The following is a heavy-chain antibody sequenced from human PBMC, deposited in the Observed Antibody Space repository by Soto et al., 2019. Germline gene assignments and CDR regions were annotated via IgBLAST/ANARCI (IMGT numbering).Heavy chain of an antibody. V-gene: IGHV4-34*01. CDR2: INHSGST. D-gene: IGHD3-3*01. CDR1: GGSFSGDY. J-gene: IGHJ6*02. Sequence: LSXTCAVYGGSFSGDYCSWIRQPPGKGLEWIGEINHSGSTNYNPSLKSRVTISVDTSKNQFSLKLSSVTAADTAVYYCARASITIFGVVIPSRIWGQGTTVTVSS. CDR3: ARASITIFGVVIPSRI.